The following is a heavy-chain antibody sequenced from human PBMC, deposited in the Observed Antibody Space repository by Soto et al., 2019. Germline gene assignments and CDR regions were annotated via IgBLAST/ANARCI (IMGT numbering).Heavy chain of an antibody. V-gene: IGHV4-59*11. CDR2: IYYNGNT. CDR1: DDPMTTHY. D-gene: IGHD4-17*01. Sequence: SETLSLTCTVSDDPMTTHYWSWIRQLPGEGLEWIGNIYYNGNTKYNPSLKSRVTISVDTSKKQFSLRVSSVTAADTAVYYCAREFFGDFVMGARNWFAPWGQGTPVTVSS. CDR3: AREFFGDFVMGARNWFAP. J-gene: IGHJ5*02.